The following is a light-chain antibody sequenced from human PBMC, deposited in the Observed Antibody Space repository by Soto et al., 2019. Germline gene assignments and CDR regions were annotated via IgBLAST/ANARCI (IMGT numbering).Light chain of an antibody. CDR3: SSYAGSSARVV. J-gene: IGLJ2*01. CDR2: EVR. V-gene: IGLV2-14*01. Sequence: QPVLTQPASVSGSPGQSITIACTGTNRDVGSYNLVSWYQQRPGEAPKLIISEVRNRPSGISYRFTGSKSGNTASLTISGLQAEDEADYYCSSYAGSSARVVFGGGTKVTVL. CDR1: NRDVGSYNL.